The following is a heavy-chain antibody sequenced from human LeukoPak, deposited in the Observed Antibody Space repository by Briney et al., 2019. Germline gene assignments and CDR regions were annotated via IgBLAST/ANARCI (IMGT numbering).Heavy chain of an antibody. D-gene: IGHD1-14*01. Sequence: PSETLSLTCNVSGASISDYYWSWVRQSPEKGLEWIASLLLRGTAHYNPSLRSRVAISDDTSNNQFFLRLTSVTTTDTAVYYCARTGRRGYFDFWGRGTLVTVSS. CDR3: ARTGRRGYFDF. CDR2: LLLRGTA. CDR1: GASISDYY. J-gene: IGHJ2*01. V-gene: IGHV4-4*09.